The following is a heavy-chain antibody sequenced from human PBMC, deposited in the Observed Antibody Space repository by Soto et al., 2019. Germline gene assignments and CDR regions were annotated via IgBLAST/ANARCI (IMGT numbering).Heavy chain of an antibody. Sequence: SVKVSCKTSGGTFRNLAVNWARQAPGRGLEWVGTIIPIFGTANYARNFQGRVTITADESTSTAYMELSSLTSDDTAVYYCARGREFGDYYFDYWGQGTLVTVSS. CDR1: GGTFRNLA. CDR3: ARGREFGDYYFDY. V-gene: IGHV1-69*13. CDR2: IIPIFGTA. D-gene: IGHD3-10*01. J-gene: IGHJ4*02.